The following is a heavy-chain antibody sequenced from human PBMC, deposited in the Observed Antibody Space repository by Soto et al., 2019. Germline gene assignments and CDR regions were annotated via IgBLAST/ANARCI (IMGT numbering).Heavy chain of an antibody. Sequence: EVQLVESGGGLVQPGGSLRLSCAASGFTFSSYWMSWVRQAPGKGLEWVANIKQDGSEKYYVDSVKGRFTISRDNAKKELYLPMNELRAEDTAVHYCPSVVHDYTLNHWGQGTPVNVPS. CDR1: GFTFSSYW. V-gene: IGHV3-7*01. J-gene: IGHJ5*02. CDR3: PSVVHDYTLNH. CDR2: IKQDGSEK. D-gene: IGHD2-21*01.